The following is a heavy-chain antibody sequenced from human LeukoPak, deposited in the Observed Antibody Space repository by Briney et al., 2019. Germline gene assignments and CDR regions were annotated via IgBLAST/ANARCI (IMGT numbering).Heavy chain of an antibody. CDR3: ARDMVGGASDY. D-gene: IGHD3-10*01. CDR1: GFTVSSNS. Sequence: GGSLRLSCTVSGFTVSSNSMSWVRQAPGKGLEWVSFIYSDNTHYADSVTGRFTISRDNSKDTLYLQMNSLRAEDTAVYYCARDMVGGASDYWGQGTLVTVSS. CDR2: IYSDNT. J-gene: IGHJ4*02. V-gene: IGHV3-66*03.